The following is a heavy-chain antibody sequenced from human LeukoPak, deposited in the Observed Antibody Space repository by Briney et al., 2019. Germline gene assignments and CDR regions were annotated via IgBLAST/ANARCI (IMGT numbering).Heavy chain of an antibody. CDR3: AKVMDRDIVATIRLGSQYYFDY. J-gene: IGHJ4*02. CDR2: ISGSGGST. Sequence: GGSLRLSCAASGFTFNNYGMSWVRQAPGKGLEWVSAISGSGGSTYYADSVKGRFTISRDNSKNTLYLQLNSLRAEDTAVYYCAKVMDRDIVATIRLGSQYYFDYWGQGTLVTVSS. V-gene: IGHV3-23*01. D-gene: IGHD5-12*01. CDR1: GFTFNNYG.